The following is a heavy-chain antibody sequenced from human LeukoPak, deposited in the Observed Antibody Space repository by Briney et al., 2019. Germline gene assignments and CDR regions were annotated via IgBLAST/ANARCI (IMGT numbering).Heavy chain of an antibody. CDR3: NTDGDYGDYVDS. J-gene: IGHJ4*02. CDR1: GFTFNLAW. D-gene: IGHD4-17*01. Sequence: PGGSLRLSCAASGFTFNLAWINWVRQAPGKGLEWVGRIKNKIDGGTTDYAAPVKGRFTISRDDSKNTVYLQMNGLKSEDTALYYCNTDGDYGDYVDSWGQGTLVTVSS. CDR2: IKNKIDGGTT. V-gene: IGHV3-15*07.